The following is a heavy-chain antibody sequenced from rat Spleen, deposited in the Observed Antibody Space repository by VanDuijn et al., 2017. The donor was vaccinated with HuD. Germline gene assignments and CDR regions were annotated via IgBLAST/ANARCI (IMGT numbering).Heavy chain of an antibody. D-gene: IGHD1-12*02. J-gene: IGHJ2*01. CDR3: ARHGYDGSYYYWDY. Sequence: EVQLVESGGGLVQPGRSLKLSCAASGFTFSDYYMVWVRQAPTKGLEWVASITTGGVNTHYRDYVKGRFTISRDNEKSTLYLQMDSLRSEDTATYYCARHGYDGSYYYWDYWGQGVMVTVSS. V-gene: IGHV5-25*01. CDR1: GFTFSDYY. CDR2: ITTGGVNT.